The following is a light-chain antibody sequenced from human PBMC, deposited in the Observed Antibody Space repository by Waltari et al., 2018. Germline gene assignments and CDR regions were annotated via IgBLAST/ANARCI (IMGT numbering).Light chain of an antibody. CDR3: QHYVRLPAT. V-gene: IGKV3-20*01. J-gene: IGKJ1*01. Sequence: EIVLTQSPGSLSSSPGERVTLSCRASQSVSRALAWYQQKPCQAPRLLIFGASNRATGSPDRFSGSGSGTDFSLTIRRLEPEDFAVDYCQHYVRLPATFGRGTKVEIK. CDR2: GAS. CDR1: QSVSRA.